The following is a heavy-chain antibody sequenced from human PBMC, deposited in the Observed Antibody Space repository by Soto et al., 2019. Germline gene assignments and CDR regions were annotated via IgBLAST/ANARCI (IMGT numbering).Heavy chain of an antibody. CDR1: GFTFSSYD. D-gene: IGHD1-1*01. J-gene: IGHJ5*02. Sequence: EVQLVESGGGLVKPGGSLRLSCAASGFTFSSYDMNWVRQAPGTGLEYVSSITTSGSYIYYGDSVRGRFTISRDNVKNSLVLQMDRLRAGDTAGYYCGRSGTATMLRHNWFDPWGQGTRVTVSS. CDR2: ITTSGSYI. V-gene: IGHV3-21*01. CDR3: GRSGTATMLRHNWFDP.